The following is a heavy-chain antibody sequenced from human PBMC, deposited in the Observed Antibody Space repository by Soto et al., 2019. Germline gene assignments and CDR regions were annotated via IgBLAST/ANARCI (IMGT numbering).Heavy chain of an antibody. Sequence: PGGSLRLSCAASGFTFTSYGMCWVRQAPGKGPEWVSGINRIGDSTYYADSVKGRFTISRDDSESTVYLQMNNLRVDDTALYYCAKVRGMVSPDYWGQGTQVTVSS. D-gene: IGHD3-16*01. CDR2: INRIGDST. CDR3: AKVRGMVSPDY. CDR1: GFTFTSYG. J-gene: IGHJ4*02. V-gene: IGHV3-23*01.